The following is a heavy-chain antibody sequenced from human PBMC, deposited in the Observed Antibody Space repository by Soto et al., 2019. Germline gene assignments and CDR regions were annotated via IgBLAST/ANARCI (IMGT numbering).Heavy chain of an antibody. V-gene: IGHV5-10-1*01. J-gene: IGHJ6*02. CDR2: IDPSDSYT. CDR1: GYSFTTYC. CDR3: ARLSCSRTTSYYGMDV. D-gene: IGHD2-2*01. Sequence: ESLKISCKVSGYSFTTYCITWVRQMPGQGLEWMGRIDPSDSYTHYSPSFQGHVTISTDRSISTAYLQWSSLKASDTAMYYCARLSCSRTTSYYGMDVWGQGTAVTVYS.